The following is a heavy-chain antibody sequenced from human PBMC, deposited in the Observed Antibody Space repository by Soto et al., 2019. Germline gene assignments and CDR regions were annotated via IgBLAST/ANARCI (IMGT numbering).Heavy chain of an antibody. D-gene: IGHD1-26*01. J-gene: IGHJ4*02. CDR3: ARQGFSGSFYAY. CDR2: INADGGRT. CDR1: GYAFTMFY. Sequence: VQLVQSGAEVREPGASVMLSCKTSGYAFTMFYMSWVRQAPGQGLEWMGTINADGGRTTYAQNFQGRLTMTSDTSTGTIYMDLSSLRSGDTGIYYCARQGFSGSFYAYWGQGTLVTVSS. V-gene: IGHV1-46*01.